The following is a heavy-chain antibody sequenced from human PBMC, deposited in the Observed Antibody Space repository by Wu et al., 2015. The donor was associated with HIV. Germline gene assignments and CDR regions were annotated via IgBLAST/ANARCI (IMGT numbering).Heavy chain of an antibody. J-gene: IGHJ4*02. Sequence: QVQLVQSGAEVEKPGASVKVSCKASGYTFTTYGINWVRQAPGQGLEWMGWISTYNGNTHYAQNLQGRVTMTTDTSTSTVYMELRSLRFDDTAVYYCARSYYYDSSGYYHFDYWGQGTLVTVSS. CDR2: ISTYNGNT. CDR1: GYTFTTYG. CDR3: ARSYYYDSSGYYHFDY. D-gene: IGHD3-22*01. V-gene: IGHV1-18*01.